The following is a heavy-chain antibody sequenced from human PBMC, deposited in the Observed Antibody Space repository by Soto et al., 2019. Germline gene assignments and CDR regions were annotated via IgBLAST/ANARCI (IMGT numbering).Heavy chain of an antibody. D-gene: IGHD4-17*01. CDR1: GGSISSGGYY. CDR2: IYYSGST. CDR3: ARAPEGYGDYDAYFDY. Sequence: PSETLSLTCTVSGGSISSGGYYWSWIRQHPGKGLEWIGYIYYSGSTYYNPSLKSRVTISVDTSKNQFSLKLSSVTAADTAVYYCARAPEGYGDYDAYFDYWGQGTLVTVSS. J-gene: IGHJ4*02. V-gene: IGHV4-31*03.